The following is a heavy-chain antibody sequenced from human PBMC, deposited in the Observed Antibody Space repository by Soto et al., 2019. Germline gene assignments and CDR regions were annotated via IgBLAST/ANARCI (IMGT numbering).Heavy chain of an antibody. V-gene: IGHV4-4*02. CDR3: ARDPGRAVALD. J-gene: IGHJ4*02. CDR2: IYHSGNT. Sequence: QVQLQESGRGLVKPWGTLSLTCAVSGGSISGSSWWSWIRQSPGKGLEWIGEIYHSGNTNYNPSLKSRVPISVDTSKNQCSLEIYSVTASDTAIYYCARDPGRAVALDWGEGTLVTVSS. CDR1: GGSISGSSW. D-gene: IGHD6-19*01.